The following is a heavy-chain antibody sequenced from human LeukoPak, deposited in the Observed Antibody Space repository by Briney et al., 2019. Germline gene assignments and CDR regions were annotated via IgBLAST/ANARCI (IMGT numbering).Heavy chain of an antibody. J-gene: IGHJ4*02. Sequence: SETLSLTCTVSGGSISNHTSYWGWIRQPPGRGLEWIGSIYYSGSTNYNPSLKSRVTISGDTSKNQFSLRLTSVTAADTAVYYCARHYCGGDCYRLDFWGQGKLVTVSS. CDR1: GGSISNHTSY. CDR3: ARHYCGGDCYRLDF. V-gene: IGHV4-39*01. CDR2: IYYSGST. D-gene: IGHD2-21*02.